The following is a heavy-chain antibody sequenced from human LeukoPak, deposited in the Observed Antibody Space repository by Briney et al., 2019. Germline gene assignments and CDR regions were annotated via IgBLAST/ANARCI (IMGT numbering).Heavy chain of an antibody. CDR1: GFTFDDYA. Sequence: AGGSLRLSCAASGFTFDDYAMHWVRQAPGKGLEWVSLISWDGGSTYYADSVKGRFTISRDNSKNSLYLQMNSLRAEDTGLYYCAKGSQQLVPEYFQHWGQGTLVTVSS. V-gene: IGHV3-43D*03. D-gene: IGHD6-13*01. CDR3: AKGSQQLVPEYFQH. J-gene: IGHJ1*01. CDR2: ISWDGGST.